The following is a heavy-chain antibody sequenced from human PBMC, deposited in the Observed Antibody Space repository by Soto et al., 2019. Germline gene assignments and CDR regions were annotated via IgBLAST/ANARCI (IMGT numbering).Heavy chain of an antibody. CDR1: GGSISSSSYY. D-gene: IGHD3-10*01. J-gene: IGHJ4*02. CDR2: IYYSGST. Sequence: NPSETLSLTCTVSGGSISSSSYYWGWIRQPPGRGLEWIGSIYYSGSTYYNPSLKSRVTISVDTSKNQFSLKLSSVTAADTAVYYCARARRGITMVRGVPTAFDYWGQGTLVTVSS. CDR3: ARARRGITMVRGVPTAFDY. V-gene: IGHV4-39*01.